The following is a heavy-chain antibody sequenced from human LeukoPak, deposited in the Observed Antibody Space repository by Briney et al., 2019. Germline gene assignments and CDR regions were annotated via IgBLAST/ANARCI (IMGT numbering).Heavy chain of an antibody. Sequence: GGSLRLSCAASGFTFSSYWMSWVRQAPGRGLEWVANIKQDGSEKYYVDSVKGRFTISRDNAKNSLYLQMNSLRAEDTAVYYCARDLHCGGDCYPLTYWGQGTLVTVSS. CDR3: ARDLHCGGDCYPLTY. CDR2: IKQDGSEK. J-gene: IGHJ4*02. D-gene: IGHD2-21*01. V-gene: IGHV3-7*01. CDR1: GFTFSSYW.